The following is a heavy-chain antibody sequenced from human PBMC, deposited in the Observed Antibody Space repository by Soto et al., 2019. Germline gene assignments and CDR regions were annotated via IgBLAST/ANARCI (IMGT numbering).Heavy chain of an antibody. J-gene: IGHJ4*02. CDR1: GYSISSAYY. CDR2: IYHSGST. CDR3: ATNIAADGTELDY. V-gene: IGHV4-38-2*01. D-gene: IGHD6-13*01. Sequence: SETLSLTCAVSGYSISSAYYWGWIRQPPGKGLEWIGNIYHSGSTSYNPSLKSRVTISVDTSKNQFSLKLTSVTAAGTAVYYCATNIAADGTELDYWGQGTLVTVSS.